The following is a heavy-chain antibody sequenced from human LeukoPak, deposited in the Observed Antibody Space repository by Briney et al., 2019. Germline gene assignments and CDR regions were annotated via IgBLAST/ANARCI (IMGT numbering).Heavy chain of an antibody. CDR3: ARHGAPAYGAYSGDFDY. CDR2: FYYSGST. V-gene: IGHV4-39*01. CDR1: GGSIKSTAYY. Sequence: SETLSLTCTVSGGSIKSTAYYWGWIRQPPGKGLEWIGSFYYSGSTFNNPSLQSRVTVSVDTSRNQFSLKLTSVTAADTAVYYYARHGAPAYGAYSGDFDYWGQGTLVTVSS. J-gene: IGHJ4*02. D-gene: IGHD4-23*01.